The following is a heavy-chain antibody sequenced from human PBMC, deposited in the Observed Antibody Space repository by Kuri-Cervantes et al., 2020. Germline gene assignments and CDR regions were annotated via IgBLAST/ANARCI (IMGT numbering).Heavy chain of an antibody. CDR2: IYYSGST. CDR3: ARVGYSGYSPSYYFDY. J-gene: IGHJ4*02. Sequence: LETLSLTCTVSGGSISSSSSYWGWIRQPPGKGLEWIGSIYYSGSTYYNPSLKSRVTISVDTSKNQFSLKLSSVTAADTAVYYCARVGYSGYSPSYYFDYWGQGTLVTVSS. V-gene: IGHV4-39*07. CDR1: GGSISSSSSY. D-gene: IGHD5-12*01.